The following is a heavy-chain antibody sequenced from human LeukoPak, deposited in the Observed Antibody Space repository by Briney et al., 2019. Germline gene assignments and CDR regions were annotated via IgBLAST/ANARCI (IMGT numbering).Heavy chain of an antibody. V-gene: IGHV1-24*01. CDR2: FDPEDGKT. Sequence: GASVKVSCKVSGYTLTELSMHWVRQAPGKGLEWMGGFDPEDGKTIYAQKFQGRVTMTEDTSTDTAYMELSSLRSEDTAVYYCATDRGAAGIHSHYHYGMDVWGQGTTVTVSS. J-gene: IGHJ6*02. D-gene: IGHD6-13*01. CDR3: ATDRGAAGIHSHYHYGMDV. CDR1: GYTLTELS.